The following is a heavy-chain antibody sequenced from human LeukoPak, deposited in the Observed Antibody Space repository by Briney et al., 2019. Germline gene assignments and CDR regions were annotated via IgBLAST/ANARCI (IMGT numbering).Heavy chain of an antibody. J-gene: IGHJ3*02. V-gene: IGHV3-20*04. CDR3: ASGSSGYDTAGAFDI. Sequence: GGSLRLSCAASGFTFDDYGMSWVRQAPGKGLEWVSGINWNGGSTSYADSVKGRFTISRDNAKNTLYPQMNSLRAEDTAVYYCASGSSGYDTAGAFDIWGQGTMVTVSS. CDR2: INWNGGST. CDR1: GFTFDDYG. D-gene: IGHD3-22*01.